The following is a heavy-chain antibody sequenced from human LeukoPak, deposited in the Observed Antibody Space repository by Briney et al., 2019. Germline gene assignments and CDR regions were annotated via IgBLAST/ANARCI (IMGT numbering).Heavy chain of an antibody. CDR2: IFGSGGST. D-gene: IGHD6-19*01. J-gene: IGHJ4*02. V-gene: IGHV3-23*01. Sequence: GSLRLSCAASGFTFSSYAMYWVRQAPGKGLGWVWGIFGSGGSTHYADSVKGRFTISRDNSKNTVYLQMNSLRAEDTAVYYCAKTTTGYSSGRFPGWPVDYWGQGTLVTVSS. CDR1: GFTFSSYA. CDR3: AKTTTGYSSGRFPGWPVDY.